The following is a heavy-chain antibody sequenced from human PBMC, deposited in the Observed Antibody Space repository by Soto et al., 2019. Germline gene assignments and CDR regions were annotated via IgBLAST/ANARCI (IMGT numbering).Heavy chain of an antibody. V-gene: IGHV3-23*01. J-gene: IGHJ4*02. CDR3: AKDRYCSATSCQDFGS. D-gene: IGHD2-2*01. Sequence: GGSLRLSCAASGFTFSSYALSWLRQAPGNGLEWVSFLSCRGIGKEYSDSVKGRFTISRDNSRNTLYLQMTGLRVEDTAVYYCAKDRYCSATSCQDFGSWGQGTLVTVS. CDR2: LSCRGIGK. CDR1: GFTFSSYA.